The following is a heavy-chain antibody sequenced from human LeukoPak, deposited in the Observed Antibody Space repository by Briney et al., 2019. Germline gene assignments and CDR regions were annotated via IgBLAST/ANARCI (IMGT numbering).Heavy chain of an antibody. CDR1: GFSFDDYA. V-gene: IGHV3-9*01. CDR2: IIWSSGSI. CDR3: VASRWSGALDF. D-gene: IGHD3-3*01. J-gene: IGHJ4*02. Sequence: GGSLRLSCAASGFSFDDYAMHWVRQAPGKGLEWVSGIIWSSGSIGYADSVKGRFTIPRDNARNTIHLEMNRLKVEDTAIYYCVASRWSGALDFWGQGSLVTVSS.